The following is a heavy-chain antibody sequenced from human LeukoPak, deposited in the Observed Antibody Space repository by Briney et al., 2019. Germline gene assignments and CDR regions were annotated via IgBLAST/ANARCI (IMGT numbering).Heavy chain of an antibody. CDR1: GYSFTSYW. J-gene: IGHJ4*02. CDR3: ARRHYDYVWGSYHHFDN. Sequence: GESLKISCKGSGYSFTSYWIGWVRQMPGKGLEWMGIIYPGDSDTRYSPSFQGQVTISADKSISTAYLQWSSLKASDTAMYYCARRHYDYVWGSYHHFDNWGQGTLVTVSS. CDR2: IYPGDSDT. D-gene: IGHD3-16*02. V-gene: IGHV5-51*01.